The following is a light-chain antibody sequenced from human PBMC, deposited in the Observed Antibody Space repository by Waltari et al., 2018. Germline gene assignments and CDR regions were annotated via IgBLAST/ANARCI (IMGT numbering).Light chain of an antibody. Sequence: DIQMTQSPSTLSASVGDRGTITCRASQSISSWLAWYQQKAGKAPKLLIYDASSFESGVPSRFSGSGSGTEFTLTISSLQPDDFATYYCQQYNSYPLTFGGGTKVEIK. CDR1: QSISSW. CDR2: DAS. J-gene: IGKJ4*01. CDR3: QQYNSYPLT. V-gene: IGKV1-5*01.